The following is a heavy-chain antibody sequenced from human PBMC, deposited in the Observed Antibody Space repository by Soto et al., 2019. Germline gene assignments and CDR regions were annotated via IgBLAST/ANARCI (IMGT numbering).Heavy chain of an antibody. D-gene: IGHD3-22*01. CDR3: ANLYYDSSGPRDY. V-gene: IGHV3-23*01. CDR1: GFTFSSYA. CDR2: ISGSGGST. Sequence: EVQLLESGGGLVQPGGSLRLSCAASGFTFSSYAMSWVRQAPGKGLEWVSAISGSGGSTYYADSVKGRFTISRDNSKNTLYLQMNSPRAEDRAVYYCANLYYDSSGPRDYWGQGTLVTVSS. J-gene: IGHJ4*02.